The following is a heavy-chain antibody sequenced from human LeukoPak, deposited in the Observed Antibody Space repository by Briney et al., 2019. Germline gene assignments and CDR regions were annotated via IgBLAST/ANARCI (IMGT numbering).Heavy chain of an antibody. CDR1: GFTFINYG. CDR3: ARVYSSGWADFDY. V-gene: IGHV3-33*01. CDR2: TWYDGSKK. Sequence: GGSLRLSCAASGFTFINYGMDWVRQAPGKGLEWVAVTWYDGSKKLYADSVRGRFTISRDDSKNTLYLQMNSLRAEDTAVYYCARVYSSGWADFDYWGQGTLVTVSS. J-gene: IGHJ4*02. D-gene: IGHD6-19*01.